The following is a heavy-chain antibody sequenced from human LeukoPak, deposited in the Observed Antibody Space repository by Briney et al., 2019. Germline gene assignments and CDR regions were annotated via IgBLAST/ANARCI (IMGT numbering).Heavy chain of an antibody. D-gene: IGHD3-16*02. CDR1: GFTFSNYA. V-gene: IGHV3-7*01. J-gene: IGHJ4*02. CDR2: IKQDGSEK. Sequence: GGSLRLSCAASGFTFSNYAMHWVRQAPGKGLEWVANIKQDGSEKYYVDSVKGRFTISRDNAKNSLYLQMNSLRAEDTAVYYCARDRRLGELSRWDYWGQGTLVTVSS. CDR3: ARDRRLGELSRWDY.